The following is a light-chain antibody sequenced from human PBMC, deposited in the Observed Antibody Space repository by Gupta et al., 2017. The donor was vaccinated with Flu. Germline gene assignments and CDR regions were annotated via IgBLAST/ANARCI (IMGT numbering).Light chain of an antibody. Sequence: QSVLPQPPSASGTPGQRVTISCSGSSSNIGSNNVNWYQQLPGTAPKLLIYSSDQRPSGVPDRFSGSKSGTSASLAISGLQSEDEADFDCAAWDDSLNVYVFGTGTKVTVL. J-gene: IGLJ1*01. V-gene: IGLV1-44*01. CDR1: SSNIGSNN. CDR2: SSD. CDR3: AAWDDSLNVYV.